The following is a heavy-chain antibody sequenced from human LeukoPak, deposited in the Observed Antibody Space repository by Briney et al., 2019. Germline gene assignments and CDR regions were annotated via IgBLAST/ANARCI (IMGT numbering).Heavy chain of an antibody. J-gene: IGHJ6*03. Sequence: PGGSLRLSCAASGFTFSSYAMSWVRQAPGKGLEWVSAISGSGGSTYYADSVKGRFTISRDNSKNTLYLQMNSLRAEDTAVYYCARVGYSSSWPNYYYYYMDVWGKGTTVTVSS. CDR1: GFTFSSYA. CDR2: ISGSGGST. CDR3: ARVGYSSSWPNYYYYYMDV. V-gene: IGHV3-23*01. D-gene: IGHD6-13*01.